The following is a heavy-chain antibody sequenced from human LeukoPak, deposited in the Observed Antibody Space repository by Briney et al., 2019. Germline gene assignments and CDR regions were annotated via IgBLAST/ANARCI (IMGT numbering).Heavy chain of an antibody. V-gene: IGHV4-30-2*01. CDR1: GGSISSGGYS. CDR3: ARAVDSSSWYRWFDP. Sequence: SETLSLTCAVSGGSISSGGYSWSWIRQPPGKGLEWIGYIYHSGSTYYNPSLKSRVTISVDRSKNQFSLKLSSVTAADTAVYYCARAVDSSSWYRWFDPWGQGTLVIVSS. D-gene: IGHD6-13*01. CDR2: IYHSGST. J-gene: IGHJ5*02.